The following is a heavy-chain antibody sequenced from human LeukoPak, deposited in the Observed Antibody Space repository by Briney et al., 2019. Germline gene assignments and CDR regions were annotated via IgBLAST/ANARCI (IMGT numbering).Heavy chain of an antibody. V-gene: IGHV1-18*01. CDR1: GYTFTSYG. Sequence: ASVKVSCKASGYTFTSYGISWVRQAPGQGLEWMGWISAYNGRTNYAQKLQGRVTMTTDTSTSTGYMELRSLRSDDTAVYYCAGDRRYYYDSSGYYYPFDYWGQGTLVTVSS. J-gene: IGHJ4*02. CDR2: ISAYNGRT. D-gene: IGHD3-22*01. CDR3: AGDRRYYYDSSGYYYPFDY.